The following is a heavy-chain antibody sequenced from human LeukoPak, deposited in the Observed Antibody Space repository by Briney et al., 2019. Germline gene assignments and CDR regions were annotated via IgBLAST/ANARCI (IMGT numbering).Heavy chain of an antibody. Sequence: SETLSLTCTVSGGSISSYYWSWIRQPPGKGLEWIAYISDIGSLNYNPSLKSRVTISLDTSKNQFSLKLSSVTAADTAVYYCAGHHPRNTVDFWGQGTLVTASS. CDR3: AGHHPRNTVDF. CDR2: ISDIGSL. J-gene: IGHJ4*02. CDR1: GGSISSYY. V-gene: IGHV4-59*08. D-gene: IGHD2/OR15-2a*01.